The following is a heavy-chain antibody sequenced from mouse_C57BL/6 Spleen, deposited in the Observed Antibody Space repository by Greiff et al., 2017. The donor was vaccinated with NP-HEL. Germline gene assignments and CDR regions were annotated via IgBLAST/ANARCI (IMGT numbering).Heavy chain of an antibody. CDR1: GFNIKDYY. D-gene: IGHD2-4*01. J-gene: IGHJ3*01. Sequence: VQLQQSGAELVKPGASVKLSCTASGFNIKDYYMHWVKQRTEQGLEWIGRIDPEDGETKYAPKFQGKATITADTPSNTAYLQLSSLTSEDTAVYYCASDWAWLAYWGQGTLVTVSA. CDR3: ASDWAWLAY. V-gene: IGHV14-2*01. CDR2: IDPEDGET.